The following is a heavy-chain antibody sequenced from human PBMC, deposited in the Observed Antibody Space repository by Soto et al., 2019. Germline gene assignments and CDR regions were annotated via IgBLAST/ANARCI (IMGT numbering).Heavy chain of an antibody. CDR2: IYYSGST. V-gene: IGHV4-31*03. D-gene: IGHD2-15*01. CDR1: GGSISSGGYY. CDR3: ARGVSYSWDNWFDP. J-gene: IGHJ5*02. Sequence: PSETLSLTCTVSGGSISSGGYYWSWIRQHPGKGLEWIGYIYYSGSTYYNPSLKSRVTISVDTSKNQFSLKLSSVTAADTVVYYCARGVSYSWDNWFDPWGQGTLVTVSS.